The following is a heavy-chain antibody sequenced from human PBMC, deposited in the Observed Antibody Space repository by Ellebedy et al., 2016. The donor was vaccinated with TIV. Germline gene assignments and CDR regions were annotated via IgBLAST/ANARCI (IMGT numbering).Heavy chain of an antibody. D-gene: IGHD5-18*01. CDR1: GGSISSYY. CDR3: ARLENGAMGYWYFDL. J-gene: IGHJ2*01. V-gene: IGHV4-59*08. CDR2: IYYSGST. Sequence: MPSETLSLTCTVSGGSISSYYWSWIRQPPGKGLEWIGYIYYSGSTNYNPSLKSRVTISVDTSKNQFSLKLSSVTAADTAVYYCARLENGAMGYWYFDLWGRGTLVTVSS.